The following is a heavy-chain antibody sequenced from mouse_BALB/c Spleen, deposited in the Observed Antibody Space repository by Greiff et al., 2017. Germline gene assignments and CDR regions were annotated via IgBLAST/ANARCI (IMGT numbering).Heavy chain of an antibody. D-gene: IGHD1-1*01. CDR2: ISYSGST. J-gene: IGHJ4*01. CDR1: GDSITSGY. Sequence: EVQLVESGPSLVKPSQTLSLTCSVTGDSITSGYWNWIRKFPGNKLEYMGYISYSGSTYYNPPLKSRISITRDTSKNQYYLQLNSVTTEDTATYYCARWDYYGSSYAMDYWGQGTSVTVSS. CDR3: ARWDYYGSSYAMDY. V-gene: IGHV3-8*02.